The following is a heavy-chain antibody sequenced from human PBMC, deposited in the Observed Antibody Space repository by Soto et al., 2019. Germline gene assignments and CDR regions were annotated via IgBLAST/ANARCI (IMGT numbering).Heavy chain of an antibody. CDR1: AGTVNKFT. D-gene: IGHD2-21*02. CDR3: ARRYCASDTCPLFYDFVDL. Sequence: GASVKVSSKASAGTVNKFTFSCVRQAPRQDYEWMGGIIPLFRSANYAQRYRGRITITADEYTSTVYLYLNDLRPDDTSVYSCARRYCASDTCPLFYDFVDLWGLGTTVTVSS. V-gene: IGHV1-69*13. J-gene: IGHJ6*02. CDR2: IIPLFRSA.